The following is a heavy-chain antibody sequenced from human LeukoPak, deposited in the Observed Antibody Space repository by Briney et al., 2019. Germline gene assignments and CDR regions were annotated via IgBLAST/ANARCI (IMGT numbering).Heavy chain of an antibody. J-gene: IGHJ4*02. Sequence: GGSLRLSCAASGFTFSDYSMNWVSQAPGKGLEDLSYINSDGKTTLYADSVKGRFTASRDNAKNTLYLQMNSLRAEDTAVYYCARGGWSSAANYFDYWGQGTLVTVSS. D-gene: IGHD2-2*01. V-gene: IGHV3-48*01. CDR1: GFTFSDYS. CDR2: INSDGKTT. CDR3: ARGGWSSAANYFDY.